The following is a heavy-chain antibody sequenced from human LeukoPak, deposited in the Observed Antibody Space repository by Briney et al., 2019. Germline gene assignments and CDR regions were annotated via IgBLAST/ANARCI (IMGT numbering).Heavy chain of an antibody. V-gene: IGHV3-11*01. CDR1: EFSFSDYY. J-gene: IGHJ4*02. Sequence: PGGSLRLSCAASEFSFSDYYMSWVRQAPGKGLEWVSYISGSGGSIYYADSVKGRFTVSRDNAKNSLYLQINSLRAEDTAIYYCARGQLGDSGYDWCLDFWGQGTLVTVSS. CDR3: ARGQLGDSGYDWCLDF. CDR2: ISGSGGSI. D-gene: IGHD5-12*01.